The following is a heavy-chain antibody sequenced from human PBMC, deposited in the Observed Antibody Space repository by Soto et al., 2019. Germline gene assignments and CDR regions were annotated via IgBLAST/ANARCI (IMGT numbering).Heavy chain of an antibody. CDR2: IYFSGST. CDR3: AGDSHSPQPHPRWGGGYMDV. V-gene: IGHV4-31*11. D-gene: IGHD3-16*01. Sequence: QLQLQESGPGLVKPSQTLSLTCAVSGGSISNGGYYWSWIRQHPGKGLEWIGSIYFSGSTYYNPSLKSPVTISVATAKNQFSPKLSSGTAADTAVYYCAGDSHSPQPHPRWGGGYMDVWGKGTTVTVSS. CDR1: GGSISNGGYY. J-gene: IGHJ6*03.